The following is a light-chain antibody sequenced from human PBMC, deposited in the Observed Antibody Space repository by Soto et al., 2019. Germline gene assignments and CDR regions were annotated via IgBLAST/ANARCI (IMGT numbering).Light chain of an antibody. CDR1: QSISSW. V-gene: IGKV1-5*03. Sequence: DLQMTQSPSTLSASVGDRVTITCRASQSISSWLAWYQQKPGKAPKLLLYKASSLESGVPSRFSGSGSGTEFTLTISSLQPDDFATYYCQQYNSYSRYTFGQGTKLEIK. CDR2: KAS. CDR3: QQYNSYSRYT. J-gene: IGKJ2*01.